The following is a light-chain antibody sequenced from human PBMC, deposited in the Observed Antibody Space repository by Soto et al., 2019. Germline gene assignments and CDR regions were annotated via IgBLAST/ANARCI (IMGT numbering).Light chain of an antibody. CDR1: SAPISTTYY. J-gene: IGLJ1*01. CDR2: STN. CDR3: VLYMGSGADL. Sequence: QTVVIQESSLSVSPGGTVTLTCGLRSAPISTTYYPAWYQQTPGQAPRTLIYSTNTRSSGVPDRFSGSIRGNKAALTITGAQAEDEAEYHCVLYMGSGADLFGPGTKLTVL. V-gene: IGLV8-61*01.